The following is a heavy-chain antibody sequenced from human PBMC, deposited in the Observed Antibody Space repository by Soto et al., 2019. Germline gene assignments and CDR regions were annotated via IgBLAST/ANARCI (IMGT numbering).Heavy chain of an antibody. V-gene: IGHV4-31*03. Sequence: SETLYLTCTVSGGSISSGGYYWSWIRQHPGKGLEWIGYIYYSGSTYYNPSLKSRVTISVDTSKNQISLKLSSVTAADTAVYYFDKQGKAVADCCYYELDVWGKGTTVTVSS. CDR2: IYYSGST. CDR3: DKQGKAVADCCYYELDV. D-gene: IGHD2-15*01. CDR1: GGSISSGGYY. J-gene: IGHJ6*04.